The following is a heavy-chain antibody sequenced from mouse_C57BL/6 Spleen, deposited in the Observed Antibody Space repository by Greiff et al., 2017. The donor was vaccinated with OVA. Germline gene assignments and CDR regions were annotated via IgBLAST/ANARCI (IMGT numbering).Heavy chain of an antibody. CDR3: AGGSDYDWVAY. D-gene: IGHD2-4*01. J-gene: IGHJ3*01. CDR1: GYTFTDYY. Sequence: EVQLQQSGPELVKPGASVKISCKASGYTFTDYYMNWVKQSHGKSLAWIGAINPNNGGTSYNQQFKGKAKLTVDKSSSTAYMELRSLTSEDSAVYYCAGGSDYDWVAYWGQGTLVTVSA. V-gene: IGHV1-26*01. CDR2: INPNNGGT.